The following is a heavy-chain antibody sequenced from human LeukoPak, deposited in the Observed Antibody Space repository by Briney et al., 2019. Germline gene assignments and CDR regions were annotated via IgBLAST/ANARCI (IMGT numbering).Heavy chain of an antibody. D-gene: IGHD6-19*01. Sequence: GGSLRLSCAASGFTFSSYAMSWVRQAPRKGLEWVSGISNGGDRTYYADSVKGRFTISRDNSKNTLSLQMNSLRADDTAVYYCAKDAPRSSGWFFLDYWGQGTLVTVSP. V-gene: IGHV3-23*01. CDR3: AKDAPRSSGWFFLDY. CDR2: ISNGGDRT. J-gene: IGHJ4*02. CDR1: GFTFSSYA.